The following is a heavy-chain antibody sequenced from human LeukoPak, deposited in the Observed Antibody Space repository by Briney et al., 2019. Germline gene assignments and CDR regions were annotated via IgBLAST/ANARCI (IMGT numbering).Heavy chain of an antibody. D-gene: IGHD3-10*01. CDR1: GFTFSSYG. V-gene: IGHV3-30*18. Sequence: GGSLRLSCAASGFTFSSYGMHWVRQAPGKGLEWVTVISYDGSNKYYADSVKGRFTISRDNSKNTLYLQMNSLRAEDTAVYYCAKDLHYGSADYWGQGTLVTVSS. CDR2: ISYDGSNK. J-gene: IGHJ4*02. CDR3: AKDLHYGSADY.